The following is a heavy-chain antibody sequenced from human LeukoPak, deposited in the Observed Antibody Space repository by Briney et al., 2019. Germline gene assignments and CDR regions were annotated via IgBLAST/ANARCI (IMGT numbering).Heavy chain of an antibody. Sequence: ASVKVSCKATSRISWVRQAPGQGLEWMGWIGTYGGDTYYAQKFQGRITETTDTSMSTVYMELRNLRSDDTAVYYCARDLWNFYDDSGYNRDFDSWGQGTLVTVSS. V-gene: IGHV1-18*01. CDR2: IGTYGGDT. CDR1: TSR. CDR3: ARDLWNFYDDSGYNRDFDS. D-gene: IGHD3-22*01. J-gene: IGHJ5*01.